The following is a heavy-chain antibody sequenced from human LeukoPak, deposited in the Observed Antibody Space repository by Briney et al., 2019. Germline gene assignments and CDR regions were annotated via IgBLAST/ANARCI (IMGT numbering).Heavy chain of an antibody. CDR2: INPSGGST. CDR3: ARALISITMVRGASFDY. J-gene: IGHJ4*02. V-gene: IGHV1-46*01. CDR1: GYTFTSYY. Sequence: ASVKVSCKASGYTFTSYYVHWVRQAPGQGLEWMGIINPSGGSTSYAQKFQGRVTITRDTSASTAYMELSSLRSEDTAVYYCARALISITMVRGASFDYWGQGTLVTVSS. D-gene: IGHD3-10*01.